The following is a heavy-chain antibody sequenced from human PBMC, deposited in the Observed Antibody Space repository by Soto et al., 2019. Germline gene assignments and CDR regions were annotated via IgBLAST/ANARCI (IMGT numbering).Heavy chain of an antibody. D-gene: IGHD6-13*01. V-gene: IGHV5-51*01. CDR3: ARTTWKLVDPYYFDY. CDR2: IYPGDFDT. Sequence: PGESLKISCKGSGYSFATYWIGWVRQMPGKGLEWMGIIYPGDFDTRYSPSFQGQVTISVDKSISTAYLQWSSLKASDTAIYYCARTTWKLVDPYYFDYWGQGTLVTV. CDR1: GYSFATYW. J-gene: IGHJ4*02.